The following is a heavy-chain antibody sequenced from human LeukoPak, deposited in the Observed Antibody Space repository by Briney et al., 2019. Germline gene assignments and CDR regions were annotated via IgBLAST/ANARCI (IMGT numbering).Heavy chain of an antibody. J-gene: IGHJ4*02. CDR1: GFTFRSSS. CDR2: ISSSGTYM. CDR3: ATWTGITPY. D-gene: IGHD1-20*01. Sequence: GGSLRLSCAASGFTFRSSSFNWVRQVQGKGLEWVSSISSSGTYMYYADSVEGRFTISRDNAKNSLFLQMNSLRVEDTAVYYCATWTGITPYWGQGTLVTVSS. V-gene: IGHV3-21*04.